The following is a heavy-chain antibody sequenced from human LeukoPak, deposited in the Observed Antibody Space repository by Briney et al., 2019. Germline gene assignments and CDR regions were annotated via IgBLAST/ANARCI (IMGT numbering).Heavy chain of an antibody. CDR2: ISYDGSNK. CDR1: GFTFSSYA. D-gene: IGHD2-15*01. CDR3: ASLSFQDRTNFDY. V-gene: IGHV3-30-3*01. J-gene: IGHJ4*02. Sequence: PGRSLRLSCAASGFTFSSYAMHWVRQAPGKGLEWVAVISYDGSNKYYADSVKGRFTISRDNSKNTLYLQMNSLRAEDTAVYYCASLSFQDRTNFDYWGQGTLVTVSS.